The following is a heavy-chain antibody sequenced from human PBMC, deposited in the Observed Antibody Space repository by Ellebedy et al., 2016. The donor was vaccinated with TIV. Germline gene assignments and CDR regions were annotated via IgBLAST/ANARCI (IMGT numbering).Heavy chain of an antibody. CDR3: ARDGDLAVADPWGDFDL. CDR2: ISGSGGST. D-gene: IGHD6-19*01. Sequence: PGGSLRLSCAASGFTFSSYAMSWVRQAPGKGLKWVSAISGSGGSTYYADSVKGRFTISRDNSKNTLYLQMNSLRAEDTAVYYCARDGDLAVADPWGDFDLWGRGTLVTVSS. V-gene: IGHV3-23*01. CDR1: GFTFSSYA. J-gene: IGHJ2*01.